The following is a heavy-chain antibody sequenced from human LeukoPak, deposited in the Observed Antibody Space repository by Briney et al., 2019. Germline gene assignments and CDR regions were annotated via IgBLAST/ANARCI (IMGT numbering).Heavy chain of an antibody. Sequence: GGSLRLSCAASGFTFSSYWMHWVRQGPGKGLVWVSSISSSSTYIYYADSVKGRFTISRDNAKNSLYLQMNSLRAEDTAVYYCARGVRQWLLTYYFDYWGQGTLVTVSS. CDR1: GFTFSSYW. CDR3: ARGVRQWLLTYYFDY. D-gene: IGHD6-19*01. J-gene: IGHJ4*02. V-gene: IGHV3-21*01. CDR2: ISSSSTYI.